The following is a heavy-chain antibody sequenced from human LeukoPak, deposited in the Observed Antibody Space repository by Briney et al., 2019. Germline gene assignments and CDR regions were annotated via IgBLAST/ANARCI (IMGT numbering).Heavy chain of an antibody. CDR2: INPNGGGT. J-gene: IGHJ4*02. CDR3: ASTVYVVRGVLDY. Sequence: GASVKVSCKASGYTFTGYYMHWVRQAPGQGLEWMGWINPNGGGTNYAQKFQGRVTMTRNTSISTAYMELSSLRSEDTAVYYCASTVYVVRGVLDYWGQGTLVTVSS. V-gene: IGHV1-2*02. D-gene: IGHD3-10*01. CDR1: GYTFTGYY.